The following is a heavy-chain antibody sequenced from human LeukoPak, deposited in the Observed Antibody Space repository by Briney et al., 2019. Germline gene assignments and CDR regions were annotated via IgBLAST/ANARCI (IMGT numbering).Heavy chain of an antibody. V-gene: IGHV3-11*01. D-gene: IGHD2-21*02. CDR1: GFTFTDYY. Sequence: GGSLRLSCLASGFTFTDYYMSWIRQAPGKGLEWVSYISPSGTVIYYGDSVKGRFTISRDNAKKSLYLQMNSLRAEDTPVYYCEKNVSGPYCGGGCNSLGYFDYGGWGPVTIVTA. CDR2: ISPSGTVI. CDR3: EKNVSGPYCGGGCNSLGYFDY. J-gene: IGHJ4*02.